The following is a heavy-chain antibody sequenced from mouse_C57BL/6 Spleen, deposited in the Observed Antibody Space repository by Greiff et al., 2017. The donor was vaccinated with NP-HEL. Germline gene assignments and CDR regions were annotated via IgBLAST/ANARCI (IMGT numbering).Heavy chain of an antibody. J-gene: IGHJ3*01. CDR1: GYAFTNYL. V-gene: IGHV1-54*01. Sequence: QVQLQQSGAELVRPGTSVKVSCKASGYAFTNYLIEWVKQRPGQGLEWIGVINPGSGGTYYNEKLKGKATLTADKSSSTAYMQLSSLTSEDSAVYFCAAASYYYGSSPFAYWGQGTLVTVSA. CDR3: AAASYYYGSSPFAY. CDR2: INPGSGGT. D-gene: IGHD1-1*01.